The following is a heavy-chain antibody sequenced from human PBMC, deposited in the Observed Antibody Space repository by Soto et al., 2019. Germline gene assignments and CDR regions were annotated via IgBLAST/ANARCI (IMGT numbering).Heavy chain of an antibody. Sequence: QVHLVQSGAEVKKPGASVKVSCKASGYTFASYAIHWVRQAPGQRLEWMGWINPGNGYTMYSQEFQGRVTISRDTSGDMAYLGLSSLSTEDSAVYQCARDRYSYTDASRNYWGSNDFDLWGQGYLVTVSS. J-gene: IGHJ5*02. CDR1: GYTFASYA. CDR3: ARDRYSYTDASRNYWGSNDFDL. CDR2: INPGNGYT. D-gene: IGHD3-10*01. V-gene: IGHV1-3*01.